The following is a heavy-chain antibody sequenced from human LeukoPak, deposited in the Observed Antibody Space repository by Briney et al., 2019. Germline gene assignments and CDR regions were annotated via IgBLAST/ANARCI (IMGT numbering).Heavy chain of an antibody. CDR2: INNSGGST. J-gene: IGHJ3*02. V-gene: IGHV3-23*01. D-gene: IGHD3-22*01. CDR3: AKDLITMIVVVMNAFDI. Sequence: GGSLRLSCAASGFTFSSYGMSWVRQAPGKGLEWVSSINNSGGSTYYADSVKGRFTISRDNSKNTLSLQMNSLRAEDTAVYYCAKDLITMIVVVMNAFDIWGQGTMVTVSS. CDR1: GFTFSSYG.